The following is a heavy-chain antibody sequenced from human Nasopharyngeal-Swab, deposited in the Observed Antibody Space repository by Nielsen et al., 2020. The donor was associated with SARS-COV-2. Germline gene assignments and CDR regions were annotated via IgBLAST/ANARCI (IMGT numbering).Heavy chain of an antibody. CDR1: GFTFSDYS. Sequence: GESLKISCAASGFTFSDYSMIWVRQAPGKGLEWLSYISHDSRTTVYADSVKDRFTISRDNAKTSLFLQMNSLRAEDTAVYFCARDKNPTVFDFWGQGTLITVSS. V-gene: IGHV3-48*01. CDR2: ISHDSRTT. CDR3: ARDKNPTVFDF. D-gene: IGHD1-14*01. J-gene: IGHJ4*02.